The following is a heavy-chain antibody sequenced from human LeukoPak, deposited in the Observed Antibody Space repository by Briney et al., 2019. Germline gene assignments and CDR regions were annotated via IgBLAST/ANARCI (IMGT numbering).Heavy chain of an antibody. CDR3: ARVGRSRGSLPNSYYYMDV. J-gene: IGHJ6*03. CDR2: IIPIFGST. Sequence: SAKVSCNASGDIFNSYSVSWVRQAPGQGLEWMGGIIPIFGSTNYAQKFQGRVTITTDQSTRTAYMELNSLSSDDTAVYYCARVGRSRGSLPNSYYYMDVWGKGTTVTVSS. D-gene: IGHD1-26*01. CDR1: GDIFNSYS. V-gene: IGHV1-69*05.